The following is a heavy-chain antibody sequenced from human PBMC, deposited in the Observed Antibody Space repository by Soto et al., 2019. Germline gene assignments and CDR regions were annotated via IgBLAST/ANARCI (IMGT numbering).Heavy chain of an antibody. J-gene: IGHJ5*02. D-gene: IGHD2-2*01. CDR3: VRESCTSASCPWGWFDP. CDR2: IHYSGST. V-gene: IGHV4-30-4*01. Sequence: SETLSLTCTVSGGPISGGDYYWSWIRQPPGKGLEWIGYIHYSGSTYYNPSLKSRVTISLDTSKNQFSPKLSSVTAADTAVYYCVRESCTSASCPWGWFDPWGQGTLVTVSS. CDR1: GGPISGGDYY.